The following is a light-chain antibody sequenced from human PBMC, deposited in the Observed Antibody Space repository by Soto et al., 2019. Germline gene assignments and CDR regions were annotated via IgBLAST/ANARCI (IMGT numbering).Light chain of an antibody. CDR3: QQYNSYSWT. CDR2: KAS. V-gene: IGKV1-5*03. J-gene: IGKJ1*01. CDR1: QSISSW. Sequence: DIQMTQSPSTLSASVGDRVTITCRASQSISSWLAWYQQKPGKAPNLLIYKASNLESGVPSRFSGSGSGTEFTLTISSLQPDDFAIYYFQQYNSYSWTFGQGTKVEIK.